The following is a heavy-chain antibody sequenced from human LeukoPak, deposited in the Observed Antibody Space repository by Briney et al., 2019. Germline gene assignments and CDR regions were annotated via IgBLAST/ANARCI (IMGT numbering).Heavy chain of an antibody. V-gene: IGHV3-9*01. CDR2: INWNSGII. CDR3: AKGIVGTTGMGPLDI. Sequence: GRSLRLSCAASGFTFDDYAMHWVRQAPGKGLEWVSGINWNSGIIGYADSVKGRFTISRGNAKNSLYLQMSSLRVEDTALYYCAKGIVGTTGMGPLDIWGQGTMVTVSS. CDR1: GFTFDDYA. D-gene: IGHD1-26*01. J-gene: IGHJ3*02.